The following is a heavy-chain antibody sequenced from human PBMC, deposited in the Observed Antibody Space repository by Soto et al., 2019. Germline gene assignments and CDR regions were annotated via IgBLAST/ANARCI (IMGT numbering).Heavy chain of an antibody. CDR2: INPNSGGT. D-gene: IGHD1-26*01. CDR1: GYTFTGYY. J-gene: IGHJ5*02. CDR3: ARARWIVGANWFDP. V-gene: IGHV1-2*02. Sequence: ASVKVSCKASGYTFTGYYIHWVRQAPGQGLEWMGWINPNSGGTNYAQKFQGRVTMTRDTSISTAYMELSRLRSDDTAVYYCARARWIVGANWFDPWGQGTLVTVSS.